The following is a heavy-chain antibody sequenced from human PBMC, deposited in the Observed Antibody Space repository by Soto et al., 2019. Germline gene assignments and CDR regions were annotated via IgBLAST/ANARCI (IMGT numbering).Heavy chain of an antibody. D-gene: IGHD2-8*02. V-gene: IGHV5-51*01. CDR2: IYPGDSDN. CDR1: GYAFSSYW. Sequence: PGESLKISCQGSGYAFSSYWIAWVRQMPGKGLEWMGIIYPGDSDNRYSPSFQGQVTISVDKSITTAYLQWSSLKASDTAMYYCARGYCTATICDPWFDHWGKGTLVTSPQ. CDR3: ARGYCTATICDPWFDH. J-gene: IGHJ5*02.